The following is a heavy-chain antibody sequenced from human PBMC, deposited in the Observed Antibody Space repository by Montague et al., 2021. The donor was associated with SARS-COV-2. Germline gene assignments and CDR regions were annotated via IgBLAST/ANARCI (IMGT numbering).Heavy chain of an antibody. Sequence: SETLSLTCALSGGSASGYYWAWIRQPPGKGLEWIGYMYYTGTSNYNPSLKSRVSMSIDTSKNHLSLNLTSVAAADTGVYYCARGLGYTSMFRFFDYWGHGAQVTVSS. V-gene: IGHV4-59*02. CDR2: MYYTGTS. CDR3: ARGLGYTSMFRFFDY. J-gene: IGHJ4*01. D-gene: IGHD2-2*02. CDR1: GGSASGYY.